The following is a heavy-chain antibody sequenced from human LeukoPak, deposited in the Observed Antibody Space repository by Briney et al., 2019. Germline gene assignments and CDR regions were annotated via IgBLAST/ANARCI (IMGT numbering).Heavy chain of an antibody. CDR1: GFTFSSYG. Sequence: PGGSLRLSCAASGFTFSSYGMSWVRQAPGKGLEWVSAISGSGGSTYYADSVKGRFTISRDNSKNTLYLQMNSLRAEDTVVYYCARDLYVWGSYRYPGLSDYWGQGTLVTVSS. D-gene: IGHD3-16*02. CDR2: ISGSGGST. V-gene: IGHV3-23*01. CDR3: ARDLYVWGSYRYPGLSDY. J-gene: IGHJ4*02.